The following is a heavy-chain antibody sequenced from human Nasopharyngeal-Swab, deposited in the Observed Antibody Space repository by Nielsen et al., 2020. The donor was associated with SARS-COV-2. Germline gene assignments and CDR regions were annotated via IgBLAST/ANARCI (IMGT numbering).Heavy chain of an antibody. CDR3: ARDNYDILTGYYYYYYGMDV. CDR1: GLSLSNYW. J-gene: IGHJ6*02. V-gene: IGHV3-7*01. Sequence: GESLKISCGASGLSLSNYWMSWVRQAPGKGLEWVANIKEDGSEKYYVDSVKGRFTISRDNAKNTLYLQMNSLRAEDTAVYYCARDNYDILTGYYYYYYGMDVWGQGTTVTVSS. CDR2: IKEDGSEK. D-gene: IGHD3-9*01.